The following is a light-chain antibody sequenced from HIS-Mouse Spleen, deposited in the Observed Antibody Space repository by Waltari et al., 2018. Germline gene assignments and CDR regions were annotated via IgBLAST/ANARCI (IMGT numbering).Light chain of an antibody. Sequence: QSVLTQPPSASGTPGQRVTISCSGSSSNIGSNYVYWYQQLPGTAPKLLPYRNNQRPSGVPDRFSGSKSGTSASLAISGLRSEDEADYYCAAWDDSLSGVVFGGGTKLTVL. J-gene: IGLJ2*01. CDR3: AAWDDSLSGVV. CDR2: RNN. V-gene: IGLV1-47*01. CDR1: SSNIGSNY.